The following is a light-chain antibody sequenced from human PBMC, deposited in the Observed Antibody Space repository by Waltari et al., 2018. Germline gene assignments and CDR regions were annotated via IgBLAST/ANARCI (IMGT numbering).Light chain of an antibody. J-gene: IGKJ1*01. CDR2: ASS. CDR1: DIITVY. V-gene: IGKV1-39*01. CDR3: QQSYSAPWT. Sequence: DIQMTQSPSALSASIGDRVAITCRSSDIITVYLNWYHQKPGKAPRLLIYASSILQSGVPSRFSATRSGTDFTLSISSLQPEDYGTYFCQQSYSAPWTFGQGTRV.